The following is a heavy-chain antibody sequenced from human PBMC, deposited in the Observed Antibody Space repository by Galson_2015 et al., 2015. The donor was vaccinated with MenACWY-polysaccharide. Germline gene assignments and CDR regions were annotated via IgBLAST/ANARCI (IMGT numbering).Heavy chain of an antibody. D-gene: IGHD1-7*01. Sequence: ETLSLTCTVSGGSISSRSYYWGWIRQPPGKGLEWIGSIYYSGSTYSNPSLKGRVTISVDTSKNQFSLKLSFVTAADTAVYYCARDQDWNYDYWGQGTLVTVSS. CDR3: ARDQDWNYDY. V-gene: IGHV4-39*07. CDR1: GGSISSRSYY. J-gene: IGHJ4*02. CDR2: IYYSGST.